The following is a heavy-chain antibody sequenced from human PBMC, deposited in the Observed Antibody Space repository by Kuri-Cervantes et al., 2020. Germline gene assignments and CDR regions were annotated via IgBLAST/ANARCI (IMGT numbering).Heavy chain of an antibody. V-gene: IGHV3-11*01. D-gene: IGHD2-8*01. J-gene: IGHJ1*01. CDR1: GFTFSDYY. CDR3: VKYYGTSGPTYFQH. CDR2: ISHSGSHI. Sequence: GGSLRLSCAASGFTFSDYYMRWVRQAPGMGLEWVSSISHSGSHIYFADSVKGRFTISRDNSKNTLYLQMNSLIAEDTAVYYCVKYYGTSGPTYFQHWGQGTLVTVSS.